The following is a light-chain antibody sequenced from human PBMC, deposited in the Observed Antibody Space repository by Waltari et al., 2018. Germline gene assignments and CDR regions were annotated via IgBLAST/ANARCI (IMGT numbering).Light chain of an antibody. Sequence: DIQMTQSPSSLSASVGDRVTITCQASHDISNYLNWYQQKPGKAPKLLFYDPSNLETGVPARFSGSGSGTDFSFTISSLQPEDIATYYCQQFDNLVYTFGQGTKLEIK. CDR3: QQFDNLVYT. CDR1: HDISNY. CDR2: DPS. J-gene: IGKJ2*01. V-gene: IGKV1-33*01.